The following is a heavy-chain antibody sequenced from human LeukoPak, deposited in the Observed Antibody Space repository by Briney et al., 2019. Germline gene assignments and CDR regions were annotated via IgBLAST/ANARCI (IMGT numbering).Heavy chain of an antibody. CDR1: GFTFSGSA. CDR3: TGNYYGSGSYADFDY. J-gene: IGHJ4*02. V-gene: IGHV3-73*01. D-gene: IGHD3-10*01. Sequence: PGGSLRLSCAASGFTFSGSALHWVRQASGKGLDWVGRIRSTANGYATAYAASVKGRFTISRDDSKNPAYLKMASLKTEDTAVYYCTGNYYGSGSYADFDYWGQGTLVTVSS. CDR2: IRSTANGYAT.